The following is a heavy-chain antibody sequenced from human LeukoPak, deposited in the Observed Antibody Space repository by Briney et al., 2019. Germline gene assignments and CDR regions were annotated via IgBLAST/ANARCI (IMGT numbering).Heavy chain of an antibody. CDR3: AGEGIAAAGTHYYYMDV. CDR2: ISSSSSYI. Sequence: GGSLRLSCAASGFTFSSYSMNWVRQAPGKGLEWVSSISSSSSYIYYADSVKGRFTISRDNAKNSLYLQMNSLRAEDTAVYYCAGEGIAAAGTHYYYMDVWGKGTTVTVSS. D-gene: IGHD6-13*01. CDR1: GFTFSSYS. J-gene: IGHJ6*03. V-gene: IGHV3-21*01.